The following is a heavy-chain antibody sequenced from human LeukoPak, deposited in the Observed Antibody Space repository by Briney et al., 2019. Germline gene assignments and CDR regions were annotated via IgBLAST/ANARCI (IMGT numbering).Heavy chain of an antibody. Sequence: SVKVSCKASGGTFSSYAISWVRRAPGQGLEWMGRIIPILGIANYAQKFQGRVTITADKSTSTAYMELSSLRSEDTAVYYCARDVVSTTPASYYYYYGMDVWGQGTTVTVSS. CDR1: GGTFSSYA. CDR2: IIPILGIA. D-gene: IGHD2-2*01. V-gene: IGHV1-69*04. J-gene: IGHJ6*02. CDR3: ARDVVSTTPASYYYYYGMDV.